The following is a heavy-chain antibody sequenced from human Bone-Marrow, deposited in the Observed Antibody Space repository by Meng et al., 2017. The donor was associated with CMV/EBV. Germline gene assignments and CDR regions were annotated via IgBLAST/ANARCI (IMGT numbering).Heavy chain of an antibody. V-gene: IGHV1-2*02. D-gene: IGHD2-15*01. Sequence: ASVKVSCKAAEYTFSGYYMHWVRQAPGQGLEWMGWINPNSGSTNYAQKFQDRVTMTRDTSIGTAYMELNRLRSDDTAVYYCARDRGSSYYSVYGMDVWGQGTTATVSS. CDR3: ARDRGSSYYSVYGMDV. CDR1: EYTFSGYY. CDR2: INPNSGST. J-gene: IGHJ6*02.